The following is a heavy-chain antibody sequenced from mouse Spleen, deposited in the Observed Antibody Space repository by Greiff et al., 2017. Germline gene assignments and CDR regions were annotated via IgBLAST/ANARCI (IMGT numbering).Heavy chain of an antibody. D-gene: IGHD1-1*01. CDR3: ASAFTTVVAFDY. J-gene: IGHJ2*01. V-gene: IGHV14-3*01. CDR2: NDPVNGNT. CDR1: GFNIKNTY. Sequence: EVQLQQSVAELVRPGASVKLSCTASGFNIKNTYMHWVKHRPEPGLEWIGSNDPVNGNTKYAPKFQGKATITADTSSNTAYLQLSSLTSEDTAIYYCASAFTTVVAFDYWGQGTTLTVSS.